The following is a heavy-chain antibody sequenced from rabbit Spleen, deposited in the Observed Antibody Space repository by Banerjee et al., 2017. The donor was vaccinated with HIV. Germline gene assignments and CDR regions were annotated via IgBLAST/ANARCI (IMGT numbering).Heavy chain of an antibody. J-gene: IGHJ6*01. CDR2: IFAGDGST. Sequence: QSLEESGGGLVKPGGTLTLTCKASGFSLFMYWMCWVRPAPGKGLELIGCIFAGDGSTDYTNWVNGRFTISKTSSTTVTLHMTSLTAADTATYFCARDTGSSFSSYGMDLWGQGTLVTVS. D-gene: IGHD8-1*01. V-gene: IGHV1S40*01. CDR1: GFSLFMYW. CDR3: ARDTGSSFSSYGMDL.